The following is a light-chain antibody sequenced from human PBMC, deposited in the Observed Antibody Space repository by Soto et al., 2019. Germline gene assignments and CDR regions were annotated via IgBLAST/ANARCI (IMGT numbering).Light chain of an antibody. CDR1: QSVHSS. Sequence: EMVMTQSPATLSLSPGERVTLSCRASQSVHSSLSWYQQKPGQDPSLLIYYASTRATGVPDRFTGSGSGTDFTLTISSLQSEDFGVYHCQHYSNSPLTFGPGTKVEIK. CDR3: QHYSNSPLT. V-gene: IGKV3-15*01. J-gene: IGKJ3*01. CDR2: YAS.